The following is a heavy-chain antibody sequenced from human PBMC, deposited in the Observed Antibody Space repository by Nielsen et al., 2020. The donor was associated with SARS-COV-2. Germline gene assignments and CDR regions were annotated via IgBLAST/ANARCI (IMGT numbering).Heavy chain of an antibody. D-gene: IGHD6-13*01. CDR3: AREGPGYSSSWYNWFDP. CDR1: GFTFSDYY. V-gene: IGHV3-11*04. CDR2: ISSSGSTI. Sequence: GESLKISCAASGFTFSDYYMSWIRQAPGKGLEWVSYISSSGSTIYYADSVKGRFTISRDNAKNSLYLQMNSLRAEDTAVYYCAREGPGYSSSWYNWFDPWGQGTLVTVSS. J-gene: IGHJ5*02.